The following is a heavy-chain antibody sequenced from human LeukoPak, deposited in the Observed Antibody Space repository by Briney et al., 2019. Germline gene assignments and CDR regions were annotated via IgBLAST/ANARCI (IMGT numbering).Heavy chain of an antibody. CDR1: GGSFSVYY. V-gene: IGHV4-34*01. CDR2: INHSGST. CDR3: AREGGRLLCEPTYYFDY. Sequence: AETLSLTCAVYGGSFSVYYWSCMRQPPGKGLEWMGEINHSGSTNYNPPLKSRVTISVDTSKNQFSLTLSSVTAADTAVYYCAREGGRLLCEPTYYFDYWGQGTLVTVSS. J-gene: IGHJ4*02. D-gene: IGHD3-3*01.